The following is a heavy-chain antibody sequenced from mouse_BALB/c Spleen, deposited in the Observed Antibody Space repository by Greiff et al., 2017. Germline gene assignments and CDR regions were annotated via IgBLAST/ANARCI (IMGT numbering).Heavy chain of an antibody. Sequence: EVQLQQFGAELVKPGASVKISCKASGYTFTDYNMDWVKQSHGKSLEWIGDINPNNGDTFYNQKFKGKATLTVDKSSSTAYMQLNSLTSEDSAVYYCARGGLRERAWFAYWGQGTLVTVSA. CDR2: INPNNGDT. CDR1: GYTFTDYN. D-gene: IGHD2-2*01. J-gene: IGHJ3*01. CDR3: ARGGLRERAWFAY. V-gene: IGHV1-18*01.